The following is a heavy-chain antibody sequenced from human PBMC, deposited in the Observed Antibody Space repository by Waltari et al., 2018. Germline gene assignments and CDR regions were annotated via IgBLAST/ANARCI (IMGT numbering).Heavy chain of an antibody. V-gene: IGHV3-30*02. CDR1: GFTFSSYG. CDR2: IRYDGSNA. CDR3: AKDGSFVVVPEAMFDYYMDV. D-gene: IGHD2-2*01. Sequence: QMQLVESGGGVVQPGGSLRLACAASGFTFSSYGMHWVGKAPGKGLEGVAFIRYDGSNAYYADSVKGRFTISRDNSKNTLSLHMNSLRPEDTAVYYCAKDGSFVVVPEAMFDYYMDVWGKGTTVSVSS. J-gene: IGHJ6*03.